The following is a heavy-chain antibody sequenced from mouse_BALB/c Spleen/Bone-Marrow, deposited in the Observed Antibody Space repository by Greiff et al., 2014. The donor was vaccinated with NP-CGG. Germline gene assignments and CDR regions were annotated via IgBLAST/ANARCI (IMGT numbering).Heavy chain of an antibody. J-gene: IGHJ2*01. CDR1: GYTFTTYW. V-gene: IGHV1-87*01. CDR3: SREPSNWGYY. Sequence: QVQLQQPGAELARPGASVKLSCKTSGYTFTTYWMQWVKQRPGQGLEWIGAIYPGEGDTSYTQKLKGKTTLTADKYSSTAYMQLSNLTSEDSAVYYCSREPSNWGYYWGQGTTLTVSS. CDR2: IYPGEGDT.